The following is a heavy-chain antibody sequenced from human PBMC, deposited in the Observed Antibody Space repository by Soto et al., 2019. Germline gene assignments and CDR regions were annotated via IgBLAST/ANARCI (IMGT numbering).Heavy chain of an antibody. V-gene: IGHV3-48*02. J-gene: IGHJ4*02. D-gene: IGHD3-22*01. Sequence: EVQLVESGGGLVQPGGSLRLSCAASGFTFSSSSMNWVRQAPGKGLEWVSYISDTSTIIYYADSVKGRFTISRDNAKNPLDLQMNSLRDEVTAVYYCARAAQAVDYSSGYYYNYFDYWGEGTLVTVSS. CDR3: ARAAQAVDYSSGYYYNYFDY. CDR2: ISDTSTII. CDR1: GFTFSSSS.